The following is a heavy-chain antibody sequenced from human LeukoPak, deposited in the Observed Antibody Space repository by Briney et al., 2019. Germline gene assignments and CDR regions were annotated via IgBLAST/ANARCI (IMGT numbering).Heavy chain of an antibody. J-gene: IGHJ4*02. V-gene: IGHV3-72*01. CDR1: GFTFSDHY. Sequence: GGSLRLSCAATGFTFSDHYMDWVRQAPGEGLEWVGRTGNKANSYTTEYAASVKGRFTISRDDSKNSLYLQMNSLKTEDTAVYYCARGPDFGYWGQGTLVTVSS. CDR3: ARGPDFGY. CDR2: TGNKANSYTT.